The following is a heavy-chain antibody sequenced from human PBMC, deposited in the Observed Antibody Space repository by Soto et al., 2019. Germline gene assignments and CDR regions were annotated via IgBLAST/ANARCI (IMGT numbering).Heavy chain of an antibody. Sequence: GGSLRLSCAASGFTFSSSGMHWVRQAPGKGLEWVTVIPYDGSNKYYADSVRGRFTISRDNSKDTLYLQMNSLRTEDTAVYYCAKERMEQYQLLPFFDYWGHGTLVTVSS. D-gene: IGHD2-2*01. V-gene: IGHV3-30*18. J-gene: IGHJ4*01. CDR3: AKERMEQYQLLPFFDY. CDR2: IPYDGSNK. CDR1: GFTFSSSG.